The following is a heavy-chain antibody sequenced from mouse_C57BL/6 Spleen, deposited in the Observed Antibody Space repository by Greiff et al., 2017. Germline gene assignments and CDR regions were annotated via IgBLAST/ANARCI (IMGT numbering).Heavy chain of an antibody. CDR3: ARNWDDFDY. V-gene: IGHV5-4*01. CDR2: ISDGGSYT. J-gene: IGHJ2*01. D-gene: IGHD4-1*01. CDR1: GFTFSSYA. Sequence: EVQLVESEGGLVKPGGSLKLSCAASGFTFSSYAMSWVRQTPEKRLEWVATISDGGSYTYYPDNVKGRFTISRDNAKNNLYLQMSHLKSEDTAMYYCARNWDDFDYWGQGTTLTVSS.